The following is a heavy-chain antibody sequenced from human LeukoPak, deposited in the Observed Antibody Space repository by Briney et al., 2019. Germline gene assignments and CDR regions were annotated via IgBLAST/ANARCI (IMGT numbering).Heavy chain of an antibody. CDR1: GYTFTSYY. V-gene: IGHV1-46*01. CDR3: ARDPGSYDFWSGSRGWFDP. D-gene: IGHD3-3*01. Sequence: GASVKVSCKASGYTFTSYYMHWVRQAPGQGLEWMGIITPGGGSTSYAQKFQGRVTMTRDTSTSTVYMELSSLRSEDTAVYYCARDPGSYDFWSGSRGWFDPWGQGTLVTVSS. CDR2: ITPGGGST. J-gene: IGHJ5*02.